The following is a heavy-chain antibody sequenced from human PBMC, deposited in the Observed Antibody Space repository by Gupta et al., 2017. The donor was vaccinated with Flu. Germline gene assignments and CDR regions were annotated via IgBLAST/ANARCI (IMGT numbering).Heavy chain of an antibody. CDR2: IYTSGIT. V-gene: IGHV4-61*02. J-gene: IGHJ6*02. D-gene: IGHD5-18*01. CDR3: VTERSYGYDYSYYGVDV. CDR1: GGSISSGYYY. Sequence: QVQLQESGPGLVKPSPTLSLTCIVSGGSISSGYYYWSWIRQPAGKGLEWIGRIYTSGITNYNPSLKSRVTISVDTSENQFSLKLTSVTATDTAVYYCVTERSYGYDYSYYGVDVWGPGTTVTVS.